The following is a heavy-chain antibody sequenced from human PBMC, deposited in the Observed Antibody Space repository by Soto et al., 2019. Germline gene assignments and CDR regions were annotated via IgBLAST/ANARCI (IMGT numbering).Heavy chain of an antibody. CDR2: IKQDGSEK. Sequence: EVHLAESGGGLVQPGGSLRLSCAASGFTFSSYWMSWVRQAPGKGLEWVADIKQDGSEKYYVDSVKGRFTISRDNAKNTLYLQMNSLRAEDTAVYYCARRRRDIVVVPAAIPRGAFDIWGQGTIVTVSS. D-gene: IGHD2-2*01. CDR3: ARRRRDIVVVPAAIPRGAFDI. J-gene: IGHJ3*02. CDR1: GFTFSSYW. V-gene: IGHV3-7*01.